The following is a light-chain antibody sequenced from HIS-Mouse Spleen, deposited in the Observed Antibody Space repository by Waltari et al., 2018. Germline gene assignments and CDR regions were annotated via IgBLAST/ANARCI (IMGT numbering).Light chain of an antibody. Sequence: QSALTQPASVSGSPGQSITISCTGTSSDVGGYNYVSWYQQHPGKAPKLMIYEVSNRPSGVSNRFSGSKSGNTASLTISGLQAEDEADYYCCSYAGSYTGVFGTGTKVTVL. CDR3: CSYAGSYTGV. CDR2: EVS. CDR1: SSDVGGYNY. J-gene: IGLJ1*01. V-gene: IGLV2-14*01.